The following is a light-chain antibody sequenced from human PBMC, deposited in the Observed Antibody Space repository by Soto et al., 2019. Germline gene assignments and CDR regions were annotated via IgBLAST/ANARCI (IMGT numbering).Light chain of an antibody. J-gene: IGKJ1*01. CDR1: QSVSSN. CDR2: GAS. Sequence: EIVMTQSPATLSVSPGERATLSCRSSQSVSSNLAWYQQKPGQAHRLLIYGASTRATGIPARFSGSGSGTEFTPTISSLQSEDFAVYYGQQYKNWPAWTFGQGTKVDI. V-gene: IGKV3-15*01. CDR3: QQYKNWPAWT.